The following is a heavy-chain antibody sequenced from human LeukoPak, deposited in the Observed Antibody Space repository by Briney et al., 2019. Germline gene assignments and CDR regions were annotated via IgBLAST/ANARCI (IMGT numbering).Heavy chain of an antibody. J-gene: IGHJ6*03. D-gene: IGHD2-2*01. CDR3: ARGRRVGEKPYQLLSYYYYYMDV. CDR1: GYTFTSYD. Sequence: ASVKVSCKASGYTFTSYDINWVRQATGQGLEWMGWMNPNSGNTGYAQKFQGRVTMTRNTSISTAYMELSSLRSEDTAVYYCARGRRVGEKPYQLLSYYYYYMDVWGTGTTVTVSS. CDR2: MNPNSGNT. V-gene: IGHV1-8*01.